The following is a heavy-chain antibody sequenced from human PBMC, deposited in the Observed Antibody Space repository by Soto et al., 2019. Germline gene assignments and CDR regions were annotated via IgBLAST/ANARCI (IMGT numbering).Heavy chain of an antibody. CDR3: ARRKGDYYDSSGYHYYFDY. CDR2: INPNSGGT. Sequence: GALVKVSCKASGYTFTSYYMHWVRQAPGQGLEWMGMINPNSGGTSSAQKLQGRVTMTRDTSISTAYMELSRLRSDDTAVYYCARRKGDYYDSSGYHYYFDYWGQGTLVTVPS. D-gene: IGHD3-22*01. V-gene: IGHV1-2*02. J-gene: IGHJ4*02. CDR1: GYTFTSYY.